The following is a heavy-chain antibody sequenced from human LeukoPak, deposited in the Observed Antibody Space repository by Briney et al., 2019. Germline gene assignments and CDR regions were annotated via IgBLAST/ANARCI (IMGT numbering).Heavy chain of an antibody. J-gene: IGHJ5*02. Sequence: SETLSLTCTVSGGSISSGSYYWSWIRQPAGKGLEWIGRIYTSGSTNYNPSLKSRVTISVDTSKNQFSLKLSSVTAADTAVYYCARAVPFGELSNWFDPWGQGTLVTVSS. V-gene: IGHV4-61*02. CDR2: IYTSGST. D-gene: IGHD3-10*01. CDR3: ARAVPFGELSNWFDP. CDR1: GGSISSGSYY.